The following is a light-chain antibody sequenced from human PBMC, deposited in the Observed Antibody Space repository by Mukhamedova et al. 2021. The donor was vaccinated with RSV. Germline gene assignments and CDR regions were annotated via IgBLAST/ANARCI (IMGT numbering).Light chain of an antibody. CDR3: HQTYITPFT. CDR2: ATS. CDR1: NSY. Sequence: NSYLNWYQQKPGKAPTLLICATSNLQTGVPSRFSGRKSGTDFNFTVTSLQPEDFATYFCHQTYITPFTFGPGTKVNVE. J-gene: IGKJ3*01. V-gene: IGKV1-39*01.